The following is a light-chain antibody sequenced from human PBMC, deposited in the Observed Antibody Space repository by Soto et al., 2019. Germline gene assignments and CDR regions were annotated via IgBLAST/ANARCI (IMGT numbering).Light chain of an antibody. CDR1: QGISSY. CDR2: AAS. Sequence: IRMTQSPSSLSASTGDRVTITCRASQGISSYLAWYQQKPGKAPKLLIYAASTLQSGVPSRFSGSGSGTDFTLTISCLQSEDFATYYCQQYYSYPRTFGQGTKVEIK. J-gene: IGKJ1*01. V-gene: IGKV1-8*01. CDR3: QQYYSYPRT.